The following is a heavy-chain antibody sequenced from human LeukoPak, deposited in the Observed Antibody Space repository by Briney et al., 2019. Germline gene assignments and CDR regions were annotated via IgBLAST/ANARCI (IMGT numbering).Heavy chain of an antibody. CDR2: ISYDGSNK. CDR1: GFTFSSYG. CDR3: AKLVGATQKLPIIDY. D-gene: IGHD1-26*01. Sequence: GRSLRLSCAASGFTFSSYGMHWVRQAPGKGLEWVAVISYDGSNKYYADSVKGRFTISRDNSKNTLYLQMNSLRAEDTAVYYCAKLVGATQKLPIIDYWGQGTLVTVSS. V-gene: IGHV3-30*18. J-gene: IGHJ4*02.